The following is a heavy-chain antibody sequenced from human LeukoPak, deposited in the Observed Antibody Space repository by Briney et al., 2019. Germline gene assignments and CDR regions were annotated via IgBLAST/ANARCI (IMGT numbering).Heavy chain of an antibody. CDR2: INSDGSST. CDR1: GFTSSNYW. J-gene: IGHJ4*02. V-gene: IGHV3-74*01. CDR3: ARDMVRGVI. D-gene: IGHD3-10*01. Sequence: GGSLRLSCAASGFTSSNYWMYWVRQAPGKGLVWVSHINSDGSSTTYADSVKGRFTISRDNAKNTLYLQMNSLRAEDTAVYYCARDMVRGVIWGQGTLVAVSS.